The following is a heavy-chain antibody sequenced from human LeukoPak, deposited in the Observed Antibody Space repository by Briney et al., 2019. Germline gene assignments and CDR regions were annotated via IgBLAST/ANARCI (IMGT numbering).Heavy chain of an antibody. V-gene: IGHV4-34*01. D-gene: IGHD2-8*02. CDR3: ATALVVHGYFQH. J-gene: IGHJ1*01. CDR1: GGSFSGYY. CDR2: INHSGST. Sequence: SETLSLTCAVYGGSFSGYYWSWIRQPPGKGLEWIGEINHSGSTNYNPSLKSRVTISVDTSKNQFSLKLSSVTAADTAVYYCATALVVHGYFQHWGQGTLVTVSS.